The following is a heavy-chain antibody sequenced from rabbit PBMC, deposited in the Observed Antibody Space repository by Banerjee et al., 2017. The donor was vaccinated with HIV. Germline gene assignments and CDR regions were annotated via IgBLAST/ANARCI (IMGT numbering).Heavy chain of an antibody. CDR1: GFDFSSYYM. CDR2: IAAGSSGST. V-gene: IGHV1S45*01. CDR3: ARDLAGVIGWNFGL. J-gene: IGHJ4*01. D-gene: IGHD4-1*01. Sequence: QEQLVESGGGLVQPGGSLTVSCKASGFDFSSYYMSWVRQAPGKGLEWIACIAAGSSGSTYYASWAKGPFTISKTSSTTVSLQLNSLTSADTATYFCARDLAGVIGWNFGLWGPGTLVTVS.